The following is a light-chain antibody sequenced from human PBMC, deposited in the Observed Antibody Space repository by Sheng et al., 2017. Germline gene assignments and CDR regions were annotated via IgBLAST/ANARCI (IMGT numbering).Light chain of an antibody. Sequence: QSALTQPASVSGSPGQSITISYTGTSSNVGSYNLVSWYQQHPGKAPKFMIYEVTKRPSGVSNRFSASQSGNTASLTISGLQAEDEADYYCCSYAGCTTWVFGGRDQADRP. CDR3: CSYAGCTTWV. J-gene: IGLJ3*02. V-gene: IGLV2-23*02. CDR2: EVT. CDR1: SSNVGSYNL.